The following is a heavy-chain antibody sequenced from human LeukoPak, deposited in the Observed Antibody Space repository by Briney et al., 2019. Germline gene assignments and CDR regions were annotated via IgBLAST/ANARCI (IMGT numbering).Heavy chain of an antibody. V-gene: IGHV3-23*01. CDR2: ISGSGGST. CDR1: GFTFSSYG. J-gene: IGHJ5*02. Sequence: PGGSLRLSCAASGFTFSSYGMNWVREAPGKGLEWVSTISGSGGSTYYADSVKGRFTISRDNSKNMVYLQMNSLRAEDTAVYYCAKGLNWFDPWGQGTLVTVSS. CDR3: AKGLNWFDP.